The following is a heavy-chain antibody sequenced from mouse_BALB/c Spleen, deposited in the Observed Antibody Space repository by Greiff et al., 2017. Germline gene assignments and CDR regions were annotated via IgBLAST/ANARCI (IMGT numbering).Heavy chain of an antibody. J-gene: IGHJ3*01. V-gene: IGHV1-82*01. CDR3: ARDYGSCAY. CDR2: IYPGDGDT. CDR1: GYAFSSSW. D-gene: IGHD1-1*01. Sequence: VQLQQSGPELVKPGASVKISCKASGYAFSSSWMNWVKQRPGQGLEWIGRIYPGDGDTNYNGKFKGKATLTADKSSSTAYMQLSSLTSVDSAVYFCARDYGSCAYWGQGTLVTVSA.